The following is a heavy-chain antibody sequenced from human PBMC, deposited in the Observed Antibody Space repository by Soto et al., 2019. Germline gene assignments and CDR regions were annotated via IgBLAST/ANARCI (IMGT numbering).Heavy chain of an antibody. CDR1: GFTFSTYV. CDR2: ISYDGSNK. Sequence: GGSLRLSCAASGFTFSTYVMHWVRQAPGKGLEWVAVISYDGSNKYYAESVKGRFTISIDNSKNTLHLQMNSLGAEDTAVYYCARDLRPAYYYESTGYIDYWGQGTLVTVSS. CDR3: ARDLRPAYYYESTGYIDY. V-gene: IGHV3-30-3*01. D-gene: IGHD3-22*01. J-gene: IGHJ4*02.